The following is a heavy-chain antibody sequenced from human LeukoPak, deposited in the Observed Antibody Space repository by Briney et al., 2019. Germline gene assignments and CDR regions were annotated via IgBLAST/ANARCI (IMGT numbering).Heavy chain of an antibody. V-gene: IGHV3-21*01. CDR2: ISSSSSYI. J-gene: IGHJ4*02. Sequence: GGSLRLSCAASGFTFSSYSMNWVRQAPGKGLEWVSSISSSSSYIYYADSVKGRFTISRDNAKNSPYLQMNSLRAEDTAVYYCAKVRRPYSSSWCLDYWGQGTLVTVSS. D-gene: IGHD6-13*01. CDR1: GFTFSSYS. CDR3: AKVRRPYSSSWCLDY.